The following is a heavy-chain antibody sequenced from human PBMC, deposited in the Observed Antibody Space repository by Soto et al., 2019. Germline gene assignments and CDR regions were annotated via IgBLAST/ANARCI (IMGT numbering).Heavy chain of an antibody. J-gene: IGHJ4*02. Sequence: EVQLLESGGGLVQPGGSLRLSCAASGLTFSSYAMSWVRQAPGKGLEWVSVISGNGDSTYYADSVKGRFTISRDNSKNTLYLQMNSLRAEDTAVYYCAKRGAGHYFDFWGQGTLVTVSS. CDR3: AKRGAGHYFDF. V-gene: IGHV3-23*01. D-gene: IGHD6-19*01. CDR2: ISGNGDST. CDR1: GLTFSSYA.